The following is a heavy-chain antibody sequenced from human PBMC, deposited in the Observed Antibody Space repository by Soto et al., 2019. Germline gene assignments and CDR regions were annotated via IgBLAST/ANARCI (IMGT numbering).Heavy chain of an antibody. J-gene: IGHJ4*02. Sequence: EVQLLESGGGLVQPGGSLRLSCAASGLTFSNYYMNWVRQAPEKGLEWVSVVSGSGAIIYYADSVKGRFTITRDNSKNLLSLQMSSLRADDMALYYCAKGGGGLELRDWGQGTLITVSA. D-gene: IGHD1-7*01. V-gene: IGHV3-23*01. CDR1: GLTFSNYY. CDR3: AKGGGGLELRD. CDR2: VSGSGAII.